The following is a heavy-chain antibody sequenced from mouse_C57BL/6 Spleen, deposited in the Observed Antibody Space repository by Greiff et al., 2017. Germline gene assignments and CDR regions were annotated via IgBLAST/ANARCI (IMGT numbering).Heavy chain of an antibody. D-gene: IGHD1-1*01. J-gene: IGHJ4*01. CDR3: ARWTVVASYYAMDY. Sequence: QVQLQQSGPELVKPGASVKISCKASGYAFSSSWMNWVKQRPGKGLEWIGRIYPGDGDTNYNGKFKGKATLTADKSSSTAYMQLSSLTSEDSAVYFCARWTVVASYYAMDYWGQGTSVTVSS. V-gene: IGHV1-82*01. CDR1: GYAFSSSW. CDR2: IYPGDGDT.